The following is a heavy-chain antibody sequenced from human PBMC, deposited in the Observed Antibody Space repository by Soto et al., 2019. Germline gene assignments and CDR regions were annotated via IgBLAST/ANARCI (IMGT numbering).Heavy chain of an antibody. CDR3: ARDRLQWYYASSGYHDAFDI. J-gene: IGHJ3*02. CDR1: GFTFSSYW. D-gene: IGHD3-22*01. V-gene: IGHV3-7*01. CDR2: IKQDGSEK. Sequence: PGGSLRLSCAASGFTFSSYWMSWVRQAPGKGLEWVANIKQDGSEKYYVDSVKGRFTISRDNAKNSLYLQMNSLRAEDTAVYHCARDRLQWYYASSGYHDAFDIWGQGTMFTV.